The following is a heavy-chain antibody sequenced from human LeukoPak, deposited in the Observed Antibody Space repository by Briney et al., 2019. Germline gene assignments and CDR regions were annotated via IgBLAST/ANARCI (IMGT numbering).Heavy chain of an antibody. CDR2: INPNSGGT. V-gene: IGHV1-2*02. CDR1: GYTFTGYY. Sequence: ASVKVSCKASGYTFTGYYMHWVRQAPGQGLEWMGWINPNSGGTNYAQKFQGRVTMIRDTSISTAYMELSRLRSDDTAVYYCARDGSYYHPFDYWGQGTLVTVSS. D-gene: IGHD1-26*01. J-gene: IGHJ4*02. CDR3: ARDGSYYHPFDY.